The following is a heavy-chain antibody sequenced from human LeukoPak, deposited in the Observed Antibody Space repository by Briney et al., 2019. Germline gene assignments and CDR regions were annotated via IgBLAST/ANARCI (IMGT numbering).Heavy chain of an antibody. CDR2: MNPNSGNT. Sequence: VXQXTGQXXXWMGWMNPNSGNTGYAQKFHGRVTMTRNTSISTAYMELSSLRSEDTAVYYCARGYSSGYFDYWGQGTLVTVSS. D-gene: IGHD6-19*01. V-gene: IGHV1-8*01. CDR3: ARGYSSGYFDY. J-gene: IGHJ4*02.